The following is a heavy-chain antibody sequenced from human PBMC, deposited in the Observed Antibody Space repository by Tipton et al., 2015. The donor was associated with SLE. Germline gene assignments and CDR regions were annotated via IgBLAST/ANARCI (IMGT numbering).Heavy chain of an antibody. CDR2: IYYSGST. CDR3: ARDQTGLFDY. CDR1: GGSISSGGYY. Sequence: TLSLTCTVSGGSISSGGYYWSWIRQPPGKGLEWIGYIYYSGSTNYNPSLKSRVTMSVDTSKNQISLRLSSVTAADTAVYYCARDQTGLFDYWGQGTLVTVSS. D-gene: IGHD1-1*01. V-gene: IGHV4-61*08. J-gene: IGHJ4*02.